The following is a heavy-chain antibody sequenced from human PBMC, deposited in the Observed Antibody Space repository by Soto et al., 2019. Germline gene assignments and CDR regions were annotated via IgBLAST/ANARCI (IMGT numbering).Heavy chain of an antibody. CDR2: VYPSGST. V-gene: IGHV4-38-2*02. D-gene: IGHD6-6*01. J-gene: IGHJ4*02. CDR3: ARDLGIAARGVFDY. CDR1: GYSISSGYY. Sequence: SETLSLTCAVSGYSISSGYYWGWIRQPPGKGLEWIGSVYPSGSTYYNPSLKSRVSISVDKSRNRFSLRAEDTAVYYCARDLGIAARGVFDYWGQGTLVTVSS.